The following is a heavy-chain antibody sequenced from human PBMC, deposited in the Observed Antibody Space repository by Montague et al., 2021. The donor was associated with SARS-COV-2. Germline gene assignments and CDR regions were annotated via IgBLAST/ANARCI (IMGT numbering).Heavy chain of an antibody. CDR3: ARDLVAGGMDV. CDR1: GGSISSYY. J-gene: IGHJ6*02. Sequence: SQTLSLTCTVSGGSISSYYWSWIRQPPGKGLEWIGYIYYSGSTNYNPSPKSRVTISVDTSKNQFSLKLSSVTAADTAVYYCARDLVAGGMDVWGQGTTVTVSS. CDR2: IYYSGST. D-gene: IGHD2-8*02. V-gene: IGHV4-59*01.